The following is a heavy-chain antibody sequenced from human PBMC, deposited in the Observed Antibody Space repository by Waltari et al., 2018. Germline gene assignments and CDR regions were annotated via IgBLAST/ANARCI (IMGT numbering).Heavy chain of an antibody. CDR1: GGSFSGYY. J-gene: IGHJ4*02. D-gene: IGHD6-13*01. CDR2: INHSGGT. Sequence: QVQLQQWGAGLLKPSETLSLTCAVYGGSFSGYYWSWIRQPPGKGLEWIGEINHSGGTNYNPSLKSRVTISVDTSKNQFSLKLSSVTAADTAVYYCARGQSDEQKDTGDYWGQGTLVTVSS. V-gene: IGHV4-34*01. CDR3: ARGQSDEQKDTGDY.